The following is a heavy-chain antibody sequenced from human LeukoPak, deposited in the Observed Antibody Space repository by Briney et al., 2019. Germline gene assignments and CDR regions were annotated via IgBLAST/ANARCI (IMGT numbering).Heavy chain of an antibody. CDR1: GFSVSGNY. CDR3: ATSIVGLTYDEHFQH. V-gene: IGHV3-53*01. CDR2: IFNGGST. D-gene: IGHD1-26*01. Sequence: GGSLRLSCAASGFSVSGNYMIWVRQAPGKGLEWVSVIFNGGSTYYADSVKGRFTISRDNSKNTLYLQMNSLRAEDTAVYYCATSIVGLTYDEHFQHWGQGTLVTVSS. J-gene: IGHJ1*01.